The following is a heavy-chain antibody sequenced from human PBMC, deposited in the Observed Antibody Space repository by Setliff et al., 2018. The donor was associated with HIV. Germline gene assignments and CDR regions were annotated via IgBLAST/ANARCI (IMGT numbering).Heavy chain of an antibody. V-gene: IGHV4-39*07. Sequence: SETLSLTCSVSGASISSNSYYWGWIRQPPGKGLEWVGSIYYNGNTFYNQSLQSRVTISLDTSKNQFSLELRSVTAADTAVYYCNIYYYYYMDVWGKGTTVTVSS. CDR1: GASISSNSYY. J-gene: IGHJ6*03. CDR3: NIYYYYYMDV. CDR2: IYYNGNT.